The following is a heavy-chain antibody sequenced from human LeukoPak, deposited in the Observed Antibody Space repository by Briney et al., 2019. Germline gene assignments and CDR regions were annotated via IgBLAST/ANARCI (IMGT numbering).Heavy chain of an antibody. D-gene: IGHD6-13*01. Sequence: GGSLRLSCVASGFTFSSYAMSWVRQAPGKGLEWVSGISIGGGSTYYADSVKGRFTLSRDNSKITLYLQMNSLRTEDPAVSSCAKDSSSWYQPVFDYWGQGTLVTVSS. J-gene: IGHJ4*02. CDR1: GFTFSSYA. CDR3: AKDSSSWYQPVFDY. V-gene: IGHV3-23*01. CDR2: ISIGGGST.